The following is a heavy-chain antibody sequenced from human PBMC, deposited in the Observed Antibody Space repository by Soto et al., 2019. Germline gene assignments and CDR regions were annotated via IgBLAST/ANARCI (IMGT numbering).Heavy chain of an antibody. CDR3: TRDASRDSSARGWFDP. D-gene: IGHD6-13*01. Sequence: LRLSFAASGFTFRSFTMNWVRQAPGKGLEWVSTISSNSAYIYYTDALRGRFTISRDNAKNSLHLQMNSLRAEDTAVYYCTRDASRDSSARGWFDPWGPGTLVTVSS. V-gene: IGHV3-21*01. J-gene: IGHJ5*02. CDR2: ISSNSAYI. CDR1: GFTFRSFT.